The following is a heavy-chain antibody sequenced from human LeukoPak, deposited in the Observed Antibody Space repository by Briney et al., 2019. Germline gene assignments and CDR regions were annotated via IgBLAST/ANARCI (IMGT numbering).Heavy chain of an antibody. CDR1: GGSISSYY. D-gene: IGHD1-26*01. CDR3: ARGPSGSYHY. J-gene: IGHJ4*02. V-gene: IGHV4-59*01. CDR2: IYYSGST. Sequence: PSETLSLTCTVSGGSISSYYWSWIRQPPGKGLEWIGYIYYSGSTNYNPSLKSRVTISVDTSKNQFSLKLSSVTAADTAVYYCARGPSGSYHYWGQGTLVTVSS.